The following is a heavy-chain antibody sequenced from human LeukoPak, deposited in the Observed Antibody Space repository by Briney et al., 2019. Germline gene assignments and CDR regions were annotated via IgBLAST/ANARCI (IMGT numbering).Heavy chain of an antibody. CDR3: ARGSSWYHAFDI. V-gene: IGHV3-21*01. CDR1: GFTFSSYS. CDR2: ISSSSSYI. Sequence: GGSLRLSCAASGFTFSSYSMNWVRQPPGKGLEWVSSISSSSSYIYYADSVKGRFTISRDNAKNSLYLQMNGLRAEDTAVYYCARGSSWYHAFDIWGQGTMVTVSS. D-gene: IGHD6-13*01. J-gene: IGHJ3*02.